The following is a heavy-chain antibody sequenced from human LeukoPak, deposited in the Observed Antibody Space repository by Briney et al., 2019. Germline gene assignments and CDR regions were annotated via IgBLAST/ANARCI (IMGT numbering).Heavy chain of an antibody. V-gene: IGHV3-30*18. D-gene: IGHD5-18*01. J-gene: IGHJ4*02. CDR3: AKGRGGDYSYGSYYFDY. CDR2: ISNDGNTE. CDR1: RFSFPSYG. Sequence: GGSLRLSCAASRFSFPSYGMHWVRQAPGKGLQWVAVISNDGNTEYYADSVKGRFTISRDNSKDTLYLQMNSLRPEDTAVYYCAKGRGGDYSYGSYYFDYWGQGILVTVSS.